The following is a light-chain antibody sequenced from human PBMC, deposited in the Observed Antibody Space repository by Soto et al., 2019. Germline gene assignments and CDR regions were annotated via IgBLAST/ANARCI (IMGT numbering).Light chain of an antibody. V-gene: IGKV1-39*01. Sequence: DIQMTQSPSSLSASVGDRVAITCRASQRISSFLNWYQQKPGKAPKLLIYAASTLQSGVPSRFSASGSGTAFTLTISSLQPEDFATYYCQQSYSTPRTFGQVTKVDIK. CDR1: QRISSF. J-gene: IGKJ1*01. CDR3: QQSYSTPRT. CDR2: AAS.